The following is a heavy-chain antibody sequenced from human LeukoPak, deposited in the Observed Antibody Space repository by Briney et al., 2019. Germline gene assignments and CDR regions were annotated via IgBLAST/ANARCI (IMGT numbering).Heavy chain of an antibody. Sequence: PGGSLRLSCAPPGFTLSSYGMHWVRQAPGKGLEWVAVIWYDGSNKYYADSVKGRFTISRDNSKNTLYLQMNSLRAEDTAVYYCASESDNWHGVDYWGQGTLVTVSS. CDR2: IWYDGSNK. V-gene: IGHV3-33*01. D-gene: IGHD1-20*01. J-gene: IGHJ4*02. CDR3: ASESDNWHGVDY. CDR1: GFTLSSYG.